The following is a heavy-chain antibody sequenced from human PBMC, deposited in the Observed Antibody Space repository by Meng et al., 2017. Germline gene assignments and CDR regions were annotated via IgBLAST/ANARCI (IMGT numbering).Heavy chain of an antibody. CDR1: GYTFTGYY. Sequence: QVAVVESGAEGKQPGASVKAPCKASGYTFTGYYMHWVRQAPGQGLEWMGRINPNSGGTNYAQKFQGRVTMTRDTSISTAYMELSRLRSDDTAVYYCARGLYGSGSPREYFDYWGQGTLVTVSS. V-gene: IGHV1-2*06. D-gene: IGHD3-10*01. CDR2: INPNSGGT. CDR3: ARGLYGSGSPREYFDY. J-gene: IGHJ4*02.